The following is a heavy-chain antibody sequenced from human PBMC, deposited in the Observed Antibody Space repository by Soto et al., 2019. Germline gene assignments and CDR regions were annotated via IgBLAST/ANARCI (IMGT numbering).Heavy chain of an antibody. CDR3: ARGSTIFGVAHDGYYGMDV. CDR1: GGSISSGGYS. CDR2: IYHSGST. D-gene: IGHD3-3*01. Sequence: SETLSLTCAVSGGSISSGGYSWSWIRQPPGKGLEWIGYIYHSGSTYYNPSLKSRVTISVDRSKNQFSLKLSSVAAADTAVYYCARGSTIFGVAHDGYYGMDVWGQGTTVTVSS. J-gene: IGHJ6*02. V-gene: IGHV4-30-2*01.